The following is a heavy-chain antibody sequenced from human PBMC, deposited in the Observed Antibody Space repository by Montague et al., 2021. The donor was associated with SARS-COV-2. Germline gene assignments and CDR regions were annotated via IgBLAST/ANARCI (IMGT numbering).Heavy chain of an antibody. J-gene: IGHJ2*01. CDR3: ARKKPFLEWLRHWYFDL. CDR2: ISSSGSTI. Sequence: SLRLSCAASGFTFSSYEMNWVRQAPGKGLEWVSYISSSGSTIYYADSVKGRFTISRDNAKNSLYLQMNSLRAEDTAVYYCARKKPFLEWLRHWYFDLWGRGTLGTVSS. V-gene: IGHV3-48*03. CDR1: GFTFSSYE. D-gene: IGHD3-3*01.